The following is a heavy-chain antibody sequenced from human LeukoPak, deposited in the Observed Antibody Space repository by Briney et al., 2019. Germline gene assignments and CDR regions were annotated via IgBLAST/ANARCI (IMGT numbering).Heavy chain of an antibody. CDR2: IYDGNNA. CDR1: GFTFSRYT. V-gene: IGHV3-53*01. CDR3: ARWNVDQDSGSYWWFDS. Sequence: GGSLRLSCAASGFTFSRYTMNWVRQAPGKGLEWVSVIYDGNNAYYADSVRGRFTISRDTSKNTMYLQMNSLRGDDTAVYYCARWNVDQDSGSYWWFDSWGQGTLVTVSS. D-gene: IGHD3-10*01. J-gene: IGHJ5*01.